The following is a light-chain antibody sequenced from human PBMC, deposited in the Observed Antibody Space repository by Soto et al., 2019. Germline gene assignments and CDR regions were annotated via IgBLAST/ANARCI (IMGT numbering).Light chain of an antibody. CDR2: DAS. J-gene: IGKJ1*01. V-gene: IGKV1-5*01. Sequence: DIQMTQSPSTLSASVGDRVTITCRASQSISSWLAWFQQKPGKAPKLLMYDASSLESGVPSRFSGSGSGKEFTLTISSLQPDDFATYYCQQYGTYLWTFGQGTKVDIK. CDR1: QSISSW. CDR3: QQYGTYLWT.